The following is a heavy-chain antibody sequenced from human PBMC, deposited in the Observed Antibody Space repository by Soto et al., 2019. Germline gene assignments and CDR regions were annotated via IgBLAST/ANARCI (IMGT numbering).Heavy chain of an antibody. J-gene: IGHJ4*02. D-gene: IGHD3-9*01. CDR2: IIPIYASP. CDR3: AVTVTGSRSPLAH. V-gene: IGHV1-69*06. CDR1: GGTFSSNA. Sequence: VQLVQSGAEVKKPGSSVKVSCKASGGTFSSNAISWVRQAPCQGLEWMGGIIPIYASPNYAQNFQGRVTVTADKATSTAYLELSRLKFADSAIYYCAVTVTGSRSPLAHWGRGTLVIVSS.